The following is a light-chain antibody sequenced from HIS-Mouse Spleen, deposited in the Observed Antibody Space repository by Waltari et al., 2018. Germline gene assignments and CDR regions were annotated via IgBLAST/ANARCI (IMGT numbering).Light chain of an antibody. CDR3: SSYAGSNNLV. CDR2: EVS. J-gene: IGLJ2*01. Sequence: QSALTQPPSASGSPGQSVTLSCTGTSRDVGGYNYVSWYQQHPGKAPKLMSYEVSKRPSGVPDRFSGSKSGNTASLTVSGLQAEDEADYYCSSYAGSNNLVFGGGTKLTVL. CDR1: SRDVGGYNY. V-gene: IGLV2-8*01.